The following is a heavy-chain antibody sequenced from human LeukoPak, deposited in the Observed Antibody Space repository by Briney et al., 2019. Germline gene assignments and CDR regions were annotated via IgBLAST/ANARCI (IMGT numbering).Heavy chain of an antibody. J-gene: IGHJ4*02. CDR2: ISSSSSYI. V-gene: IGHV3-21*01. Sequence: GGSLRLSCAASGFTFSSYSMNWVRQAPGKGLEWVSSISSSSSYIYYADSVKGRFTISRDNAKNSLYLQMNRLRAEDTAVYYCASWDILTGPFDYWGQGTLVTVSS. CDR1: GFTFSSYS. D-gene: IGHD3-9*01. CDR3: ASWDILTGPFDY.